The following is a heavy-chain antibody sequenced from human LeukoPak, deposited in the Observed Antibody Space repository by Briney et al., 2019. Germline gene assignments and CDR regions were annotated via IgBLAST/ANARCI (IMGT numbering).Heavy chain of an antibody. CDR1: GYTFTSYD. Sequence: ASVKVSCKASGYTFTSYDINWVRQATGQGLEWMGWMNPNSGNTGYAQKFQGRVTITRNTSISTAYMELSSLRSEDTAVYYCAREAHGDYQKNYYYYMDVWGKGTTVTVSS. D-gene: IGHD4-17*01. CDR2: MNPNSGNT. CDR3: AREAHGDYQKNYYYYMDV. V-gene: IGHV1-8*03. J-gene: IGHJ6*03.